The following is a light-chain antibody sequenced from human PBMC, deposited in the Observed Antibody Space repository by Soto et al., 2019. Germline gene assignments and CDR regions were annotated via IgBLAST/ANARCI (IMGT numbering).Light chain of an antibody. V-gene: IGKV3-15*01. CDR1: QSVYGD. Sequence: VMTQSPASLSVSVGERATLSCRASQSVYGDLAWYQQRPGQAPGLLIYRAYLRAAGVSARFSGSGSGTDFTITISDPRSEDVALYYCQPSDRWPWTVGQGTQVEIK. J-gene: IGKJ1*01. CDR3: QPSDRWPWT. CDR2: RAY.